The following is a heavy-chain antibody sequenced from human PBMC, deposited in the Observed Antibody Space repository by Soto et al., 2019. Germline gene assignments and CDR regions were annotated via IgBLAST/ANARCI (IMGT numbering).Heavy chain of an antibody. V-gene: IGHV1-18*01. CDR3: TRLWWGSGGPPLDY. CDR1: GDTFNTVC. D-gene: IGHD3-16*01. Sequence: ASVKDCCRASGDTFNTVCITWGRQAPGQGLEWMGCVNGYNNKRDYSRRLQDRITLTADPSTSTSYMELRSLTSDDTAVYYCTRLWWGSGGPPLDYWGQGTLVTVSS. J-gene: IGHJ4*02. CDR2: VNGYNNKR.